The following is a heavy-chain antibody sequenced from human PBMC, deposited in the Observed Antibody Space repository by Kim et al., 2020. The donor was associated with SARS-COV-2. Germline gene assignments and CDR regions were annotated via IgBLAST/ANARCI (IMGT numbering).Heavy chain of an antibody. V-gene: IGHV3-11*06. D-gene: IGHD7-27*01. CDR3: ARELGLGTPIKYYYYGMDV. J-gene: IGHJ6*02. Sequence: GRFTISRDKAKNSLYLQMNSVRAEDTAVYYCARELGLGTPIKYYYYGMDVWGQGTTVTVSS.